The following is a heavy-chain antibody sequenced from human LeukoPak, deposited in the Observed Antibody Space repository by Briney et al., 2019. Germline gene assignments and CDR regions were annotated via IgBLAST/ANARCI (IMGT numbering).Heavy chain of an antibody. J-gene: IGHJ3*02. CDR3: AADYYGSGSYYHYAFDI. CDR2: IYSGGST. D-gene: IGHD3-10*01. V-gene: IGHV3-66*02. CDR1: GFTVSSNY. Sequence: GGSLRLSCAASGFTVSSNYMSWVRRAPGKGLEWVSVIYSGGSTYYADSVKGRFTISRDNSKNTLYLQMNSLRAEDTAVYYCAADYYGSGSYYHYAFDIWGQGTMVTVSS.